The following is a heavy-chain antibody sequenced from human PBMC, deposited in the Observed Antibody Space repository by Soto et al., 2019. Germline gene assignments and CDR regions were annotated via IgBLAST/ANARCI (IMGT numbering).Heavy chain of an antibody. V-gene: IGHV4-30-2*01. J-gene: IGHJ6*04. CDR1: GGSISSGGYS. CDR2: IYQSGST. Sequence: QLQLQESGSGLVKPSQTLSLTCAVSGGSISSGGYSWTWIRQPPGKGLEWIGYIYQSGSTYYNPSLTGRVTIPVDRSKNQFSLKLNSVTAAATAVYYWARVPDVWGEGTTVAAAS. CDR3: ARVPDV.